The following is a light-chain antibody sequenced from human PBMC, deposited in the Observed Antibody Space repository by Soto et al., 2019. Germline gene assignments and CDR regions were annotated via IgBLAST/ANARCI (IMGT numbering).Light chain of an antibody. V-gene: IGLV1-40*01. CDR2: GNS. Sequence: QSVLTQPPSVSGAPGQRVTIYCTGSSSNIGAGYDVHWYQQLPGTAPKLLIYGNSNRPSGVPDRFSGSKSGTSASLAITGLQAEDEADYYCQSYDSSLSGFWVFGGGTKVTVL. J-gene: IGLJ3*02. CDR1: SSNIGAGYD. CDR3: QSYDSSLSGFWV.